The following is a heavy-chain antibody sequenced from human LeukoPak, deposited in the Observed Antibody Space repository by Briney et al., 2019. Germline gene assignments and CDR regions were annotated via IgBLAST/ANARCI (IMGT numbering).Heavy chain of an antibody. CDR3: ARDEFDGYNLGPSIY. CDR2: ISYYGVHK. V-gene: IGHV3-30*04. CDR1: GFTFRNYA. D-gene: IGHD5-24*01. Sequence: GGSLRLSCAASGFTFRNYAMGWVRQTPEKGREWVAVISYYGVHKNSADPVKGPFTISRDDPKHTLYLQMNSLRTEDTGLYYCARDEFDGYNLGPSIYWGQGTLVTVSS. J-gene: IGHJ4*02.